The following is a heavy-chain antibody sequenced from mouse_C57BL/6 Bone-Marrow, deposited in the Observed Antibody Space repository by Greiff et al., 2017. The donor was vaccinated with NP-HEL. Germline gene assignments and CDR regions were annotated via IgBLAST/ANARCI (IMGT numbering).Heavy chain of an antibody. CDR3: DVSPGDYGSFYFDY. J-gene: IGHJ2*01. V-gene: IGHV1-81*01. CDR2: IYPRSGNT. Sequence: VQLQESGAELARPGASVKLSCKASGYTFTSYGISWVKQRTGQGLEWIGEIYPRSGNTYYNEKFKGKATLTADKSSSTAYMKLRSLTSEDSAVYFCDVSPGDYGSFYFDYWGQGTTLTVSS. CDR1: GYTFTSYG. D-gene: IGHD1-1*01.